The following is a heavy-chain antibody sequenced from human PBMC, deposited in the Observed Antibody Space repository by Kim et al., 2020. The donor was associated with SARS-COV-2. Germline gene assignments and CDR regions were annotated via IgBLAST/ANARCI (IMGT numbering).Heavy chain of an antibody. D-gene: IGHD1-26*01. V-gene: IGHV4-4*09. J-gene: IGHJ4*02. CDR1: GGPITNYY. CDR2: IYDRESV. Sequence: SETLSLTCTVSGGPITNYYWSWIRQPPGKRLEWIGYIYDRESVTYNPSLKSRVTMSVDSFKNQFSLRLTSVTAADSAMYYCARSGYYYQSEFDYLGQG. CDR3: ARSGYYYQSEFDY.